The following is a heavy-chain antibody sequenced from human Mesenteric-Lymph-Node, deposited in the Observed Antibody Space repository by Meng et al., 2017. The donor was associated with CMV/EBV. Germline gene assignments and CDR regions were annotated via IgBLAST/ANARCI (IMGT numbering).Heavy chain of an antibody. J-gene: IGHJ4*02. Sequence: SGDTFTSYAMHWVRQAPGQRLEWMGWINAGNGNTKYSQKFQGRVTITRDTSASTAYMELSSLRSEDTAVYYCASRQDSSGFAYYFDYWGQGTLVTVSS. CDR1: GDTFTSYA. CDR2: INAGNGNT. D-gene: IGHD3-22*01. V-gene: IGHV1-3*01. CDR3: ASRQDSSGFAYYFDY.